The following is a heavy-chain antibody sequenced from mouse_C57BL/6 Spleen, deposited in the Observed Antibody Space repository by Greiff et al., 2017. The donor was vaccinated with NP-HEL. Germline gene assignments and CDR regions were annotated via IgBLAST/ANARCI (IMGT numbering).Heavy chain of an antibody. V-gene: IGHV1-64*01. CDR3: AGHDGYYAMDY. J-gene: IGHJ4*01. Sequence: QVQLQQPGAELVKPGASVKLSCKASGYTFTSYWMHWVKQRPGQGLEWIGMIHPNSGSTNYNEKFKSKATLTVDKSSSTAYMQLSSLTAEDSAVYYCAGHDGYYAMDYWGQGTSVTVSS. D-gene: IGHD2-3*01. CDR2: IHPNSGST. CDR1: GYTFTSYW.